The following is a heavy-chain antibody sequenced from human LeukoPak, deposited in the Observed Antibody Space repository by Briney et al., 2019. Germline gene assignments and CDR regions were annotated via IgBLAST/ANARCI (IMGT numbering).Heavy chain of an antibody. J-gene: IGHJ4*02. CDR1: GFTFSSYA. D-gene: IGHD3-16*01. CDR2: ISGRGGST. CDR3: AKAGDSKRTYFDY. V-gene: IGHV3-23*01. Sequence: GGSLRLSCAASGFTFSSYAMSWVRQAPGKGLEWVSAISGRGGSTYYADAVKGRFPISRDNSKNTLYLQMNSLRAEDTAVYYCAKAGDSKRTYFDYWGQGTLVTVSS.